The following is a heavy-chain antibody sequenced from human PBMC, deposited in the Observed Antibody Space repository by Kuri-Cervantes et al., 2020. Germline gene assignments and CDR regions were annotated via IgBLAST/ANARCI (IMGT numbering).Heavy chain of an antibody. D-gene: IGHD3-9*01. CDR2: IYSGGST. CDR1: GFTFSSYA. Sequence: GGSLRLSCAASGFTFSSYAMSWVRQAPGKGLEWVSVIYSGGSTYYADSVKGRFTISRDNSKNTLYLQMNSLRAEDTAVYYCARHKYDILTGEYYYYYYGMDVWGQGTTVTVSS. J-gene: IGHJ6*02. CDR3: ARHKYDILTGEYYYYYYGMDV. V-gene: IGHV3-66*02.